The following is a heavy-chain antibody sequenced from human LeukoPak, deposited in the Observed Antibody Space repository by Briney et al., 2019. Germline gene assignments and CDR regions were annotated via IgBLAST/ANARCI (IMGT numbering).Heavy chain of an antibody. J-gene: IGHJ4*02. D-gene: IGHD4-17*01. V-gene: IGHV3-30*02. CDR1: GFTFSSYG. CDR3: AKDDLTRSAGY. CDR2: IRYDGSNK. Sequence: GGSLRLSCAASGFTFSSYGMYWVRQAPGKGLEWVAFIRYDGSNKYYADSVKGRFTVSRDNSKNTLYLQMNSLRAEDTAVYYCAKDDLTRSAGYWGQGTLVTVSS.